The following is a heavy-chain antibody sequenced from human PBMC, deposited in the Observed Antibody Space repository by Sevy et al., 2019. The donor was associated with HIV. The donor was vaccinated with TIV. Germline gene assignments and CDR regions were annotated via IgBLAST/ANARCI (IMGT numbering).Heavy chain of an antibody. CDR3: ARGSRGTFGS. V-gene: IGHV3-74*01. Sequence: GGSLRLSCAASGFTFTSDWMHWVRHPPGKGLAWVSHINSDGEMIRYADSVKGRFTTSRDNAKNTLYLQINNLRAEDTAVYYCARGSRGTFGSWGQGTLVTVSS. CDR1: GFTFTSDW. CDR2: INSDGEMI. J-gene: IGHJ4*02. D-gene: IGHD1-26*01.